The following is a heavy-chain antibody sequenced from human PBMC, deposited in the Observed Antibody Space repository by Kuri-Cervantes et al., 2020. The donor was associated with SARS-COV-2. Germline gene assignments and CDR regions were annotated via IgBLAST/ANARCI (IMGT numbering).Heavy chain of an antibody. CDR2: IKSKTDGGTT. J-gene: IGHJ4*02. Sequence: GGSLRLSCEASGLTFSSSWMSWVRQAPGKGLEWVGRIKSKTDGGTTDYAAPVKGRFTTSRDDSKNTLYLQMNSLKTEDTAVYYCTTGLTETPDYWGQGTLVTVSS. CDR1: GLTFSSSW. V-gene: IGHV3-15*01. CDR3: TTGLTETPDY. D-gene: IGHD2-8*02.